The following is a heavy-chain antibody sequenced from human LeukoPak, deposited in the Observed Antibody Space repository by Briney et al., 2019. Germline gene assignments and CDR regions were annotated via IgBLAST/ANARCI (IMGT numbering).Heavy chain of an antibody. CDR1: GHTFTSYS. CDR3: ARDRGIAEADSFDP. J-gene: IGHJ5*02. V-gene: IGHV1-18*01. Sequence: ASVKVSCKASGHTFTSYSINWVRQAPGQGLEWMGWISAYNGNTKYAQKVQGRVTMTTDTSTSTAYMELRSLRSDDTAVYYCARDRGIAEADSFDPWGQGTLVTASS. D-gene: IGHD6-13*01. CDR2: ISAYNGNT.